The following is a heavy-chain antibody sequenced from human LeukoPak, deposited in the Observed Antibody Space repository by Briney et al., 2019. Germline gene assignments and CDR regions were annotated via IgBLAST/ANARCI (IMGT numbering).Heavy chain of an antibody. CDR2: IIPILGIA. D-gene: IGHD4-23*01. Sequence: GASVKVSCKASGGTFSSYAISWVRQAPGQGLEWMGRIIPILGIANYAQKFQGRVTITADKSTSTAYMELSSLRSEDTAVYYCARALDYGGNTYPFDYWGQGTLVTVSS. CDR3: ARALDYGGNTYPFDY. CDR1: GGTFSSYA. J-gene: IGHJ4*02. V-gene: IGHV1-69*04.